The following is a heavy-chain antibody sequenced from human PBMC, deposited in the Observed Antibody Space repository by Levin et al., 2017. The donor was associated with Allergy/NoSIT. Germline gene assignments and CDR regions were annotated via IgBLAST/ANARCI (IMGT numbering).Heavy chain of an antibody. V-gene: IGHV1-2*02. CDR1: GYTFTDLH. D-gene: IGHD1-1*01. Sequence: PGESLKISCKVSGYTFTDLHINWMRQAPGQGLEWMGFMNPINAATAYAQNFQGRVTMTRDTSTTTAYMELTSLRSDDTALYFCARWNGRTFDYWGQGTLVTVSS. CDR2: MNPINAAT. CDR3: ARWNGRTFDY. J-gene: IGHJ4*02.